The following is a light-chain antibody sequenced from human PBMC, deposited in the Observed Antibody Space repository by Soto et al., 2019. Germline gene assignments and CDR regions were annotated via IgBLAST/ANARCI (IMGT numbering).Light chain of an antibody. CDR3: CSFAGSYTGV. J-gene: IGLJ1*01. V-gene: IGLV2-11*01. Sequence: QSVLTQPRSVSGSPGQSVSISCTGTSSDVGRYNYVSWYQQHPGKAPKLMIYDVSERPPGVPDRFSGSKSGNTASLTISGLQGDDEADYYCCSFAGSYTGVFGAGTKVTVL. CDR1: SSDVGRYNY. CDR2: DVS.